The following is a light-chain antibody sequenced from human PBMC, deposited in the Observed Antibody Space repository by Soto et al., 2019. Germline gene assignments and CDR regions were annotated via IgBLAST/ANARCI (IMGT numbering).Light chain of an antibody. CDR2: DAS. V-gene: IGKV3-11*01. CDR1: ETVSSY. Sequence: TQSTVTQSVAPLDRGALCFMASETVSSYLLWYHQKPGQDPRLLIYDASKRATGIPDRFSVSGSGTDFALAMSSLDPCDFAVYFCQRRSNGPLFTFHLGTKVDIK. J-gene: IGKJ3*01. CDR3: QRRSNGPLFT.